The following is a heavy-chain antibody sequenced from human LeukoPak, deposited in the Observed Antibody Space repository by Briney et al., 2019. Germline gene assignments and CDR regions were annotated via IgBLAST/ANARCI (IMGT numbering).Heavy chain of an antibody. CDR2: INPTTGGA. CDR3: ARDMSRGLYYDSSYFDY. J-gene: IGHJ4*02. Sequence: ASVKVSCKASGYTFNNHYMHWVRQAPGQGLEWMGIINPTTGGATYAQKFQGRVTMTRDMSTSTVYMELSKLRSEDTAVYCCARDMSRGLYYDSSYFDYWGQGTLVTVSS. D-gene: IGHD3-22*01. V-gene: IGHV1-46*02. CDR1: GYTFNNHY.